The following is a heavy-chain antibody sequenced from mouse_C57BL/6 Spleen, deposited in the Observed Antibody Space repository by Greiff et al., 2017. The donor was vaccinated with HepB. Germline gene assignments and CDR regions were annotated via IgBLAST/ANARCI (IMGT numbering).Heavy chain of an antibody. V-gene: IGHV5-17*01. CDR2: ISSGSSTI. Sequence: DVHLVESGGGLVKPGGSLKLSCAASGFTFSDYGMHWVRQAPEKGLEWVAYISSGSSTIYYADTVKGRFTISRDNAKNTLFLQMTSLRSEDTAMYYCARMNYYGYYFDYWGQGTTLTVSS. CDR3: ARMNYYGYYFDY. J-gene: IGHJ2*01. D-gene: IGHD1-1*01. CDR1: GFTFSDYG.